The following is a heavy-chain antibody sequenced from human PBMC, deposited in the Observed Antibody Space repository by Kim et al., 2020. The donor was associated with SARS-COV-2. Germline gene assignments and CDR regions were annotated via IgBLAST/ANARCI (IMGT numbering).Heavy chain of an antibody. V-gene: IGHV5-10-1*01. CDR2: IDPSDSSI. J-gene: IGHJ4*02. CDR3: ARYIFSNYYRGDDS. D-gene: IGHD4-4*01. CDR1: GYSFTSYW. Sequence: GESLKISCKASGYSFTSYWISWVRQMPGKGLEWMGRIDPSDSSINYSPSFQGHVTMSADKSISTAYLQWSSLMASDTAMYYCARYIFSNYYRGDDSWGQGTLVTVSS.